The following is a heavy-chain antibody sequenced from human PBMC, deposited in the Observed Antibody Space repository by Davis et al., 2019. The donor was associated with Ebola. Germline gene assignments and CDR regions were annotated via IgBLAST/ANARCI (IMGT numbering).Heavy chain of an antibody. CDR2: ISGSGKDT. Sequence: GESLKISCAASGFTFSTYGMHWVRQAPGKGLEWVSGISGSGKDTYCADSLKGRFTISRDNSKNTLYLQMNSLRAEDSAVYYCAKFDCSGGSRYSLDYWGQGILVTVSS. CDR3: AKFDCSGGSRYSLDY. V-gene: IGHV3-23*01. D-gene: IGHD2-15*01. J-gene: IGHJ4*02. CDR1: GFTFSTYG.